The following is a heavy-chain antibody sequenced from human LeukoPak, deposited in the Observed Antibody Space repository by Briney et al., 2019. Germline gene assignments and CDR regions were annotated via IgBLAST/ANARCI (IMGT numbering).Heavy chain of an antibody. Sequence: GGSLRLSCAASGFTFSSYGMHWVRQAPGKGLEWVAVISYDGSNKYYADSVKGRFTISRDNAKNSLYLQMNSLRAEDTAVYYCARGVAARPNGGYDYWGQGTLVTVSS. V-gene: IGHV3-30*03. CDR3: ARGVAARPNGGYDY. J-gene: IGHJ4*02. D-gene: IGHD6-6*01. CDR2: ISYDGSNK. CDR1: GFTFSSYG.